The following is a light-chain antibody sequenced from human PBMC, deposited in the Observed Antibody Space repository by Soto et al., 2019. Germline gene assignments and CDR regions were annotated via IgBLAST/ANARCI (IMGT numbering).Light chain of an antibody. CDR1: QTISNM. CDR3: QQYGSSTWT. CDR2: GTS. V-gene: IGKV3-20*01. Sequence: EVVMTQSPATLSVSPGDKVSLSCRANQTISNMLAWYQQKPGQAPRLLIYGTSSRATGTPDRFSGNGSGTDFPLTISRLEPEDFAVYYCQQYGSSTWTFGQGTKVDIK. J-gene: IGKJ1*01.